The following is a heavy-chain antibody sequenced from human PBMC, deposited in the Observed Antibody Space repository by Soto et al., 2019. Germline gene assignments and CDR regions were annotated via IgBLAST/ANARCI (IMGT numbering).Heavy chain of an antibody. D-gene: IGHD3-22*01. J-gene: IGHJ3*02. CDR3: ARDLPYYYDSSGYRGRDAFDI. CDR2: IYYSGST. V-gene: IGHV4-59*01. CDR1: GGSISSYY. Sequence: PSETLSLTCTVSGGSISSYYWSWIRQPPGKGLEWIGYIYYSGSTNYNPSLKSRVTISVDTSKNQFSLKLSSVTAADTAVYYCARDLPYYYDSSGYRGRDAFDIWGQGTMVTVSS.